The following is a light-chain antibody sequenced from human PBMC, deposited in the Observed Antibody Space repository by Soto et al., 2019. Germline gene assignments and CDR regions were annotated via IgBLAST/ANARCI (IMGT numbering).Light chain of an antibody. J-gene: IGKJ2*03. CDR1: QTINEW. CDR2: QAS. Sequence: DIQMTQSPSTLSASVGERVTITCRASQTINEWWAWYQQKIGKAPKVLIYQASTLASAVPSRFSGSGSGTTFTLTISSLQPDDSATYYCQHYNSYPYSFGQGTKLEI. V-gene: IGKV1-5*03. CDR3: QHYNSYPYS.